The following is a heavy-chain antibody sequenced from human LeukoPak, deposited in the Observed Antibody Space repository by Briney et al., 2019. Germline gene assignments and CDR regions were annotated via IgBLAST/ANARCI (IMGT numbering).Heavy chain of an antibody. CDR3: AREDYYDNYFDY. V-gene: IGHV3-74*01. Sequence: GGSLRLSCAASGFTFSTYWMSWVRQAPGKGLVWVSRINSDGRSTTYADSVKGRFTISRDNAKNTLYLQMNSLRAEDTAVYYCAREDYYDNYFDYWGQGTLVTVSS. CDR2: INSDGRST. CDR1: GFTFSTYW. J-gene: IGHJ4*02. D-gene: IGHD3-22*01.